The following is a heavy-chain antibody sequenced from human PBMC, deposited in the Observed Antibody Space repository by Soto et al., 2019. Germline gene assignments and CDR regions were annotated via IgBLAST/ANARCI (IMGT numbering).Heavy chain of an antibody. D-gene: IGHD4-17*01. V-gene: IGHV4-31*03. Sequence: QVQLQESGPGLVKPSQTLSLTCTVSGGSISSGGYYWSWIRQHPGKGLEWIGYSYYSGSTYYNPSLKRRVTISVDTSKNQFSLKLSSVTAADTAVYYCARSPEATVTALDYWGQGTLVTVSS. CDR3: ARSPEATVTALDY. CDR2: SYYSGST. J-gene: IGHJ4*02. CDR1: GGSISSGGYY.